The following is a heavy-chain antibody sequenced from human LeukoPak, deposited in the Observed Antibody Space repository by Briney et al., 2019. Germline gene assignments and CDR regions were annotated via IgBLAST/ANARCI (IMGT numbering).Heavy chain of an antibody. V-gene: IGHV1-46*01. D-gene: IGHD6-13*01. Sequence: GASVKVSCKASGYTFTSYYIHWVRQGPGQGLEWMGIINPSGGRTSYAQKFQGRVTMTRDMSTSTVYMEPSSLRSEDTAIYYCARGDGEAASLWENWFDPWGQGTLVTVSS. CDR3: ARGDGEAASLWENWFDP. CDR1: GYTFTSYY. J-gene: IGHJ5*02. CDR2: INPSGGRT.